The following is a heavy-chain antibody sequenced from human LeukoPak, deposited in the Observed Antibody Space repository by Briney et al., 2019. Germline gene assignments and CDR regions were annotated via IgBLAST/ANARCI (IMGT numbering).Heavy chain of an antibody. CDR1: GFTFSSYS. CDR3: ASNFNCSGGSCYF. Sequence: PGGSLRLSCAASGFTFSSYSMNWVRQAPGKGLEWVSSISSSSSYIYYADSVKGRFTISRDNAKNSLYLQMNSLRAVDTAVYYCASNFNCSGGSCYFWGQGTLVTVSS. D-gene: IGHD2-15*01. V-gene: IGHV3-21*01. J-gene: IGHJ4*02. CDR2: ISSSSSYI.